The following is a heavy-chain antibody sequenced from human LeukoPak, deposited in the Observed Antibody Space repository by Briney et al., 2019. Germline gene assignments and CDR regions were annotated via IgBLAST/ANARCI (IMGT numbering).Heavy chain of an antibody. D-gene: IGHD3-3*01. CDR2: ISAYNGNT. J-gene: IGHJ4*02. Sequence: ASVKVSCKASGYTFTSYGISWVRQAPGQGLEWMGWISAYNGNTNYAQKLQGRVTMTTDTSTSTAYMELRRLRSDDTAVYYCARGDRYYDFWSGADYWGQGTLVTVSS. CDR3: ARGDRYYDFWSGADY. V-gene: IGHV1-18*01. CDR1: GYTFTSYG.